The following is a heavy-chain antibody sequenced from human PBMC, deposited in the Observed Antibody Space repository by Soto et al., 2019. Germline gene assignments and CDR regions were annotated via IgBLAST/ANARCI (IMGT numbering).Heavy chain of an antibody. V-gene: IGHV5-51*01. CDR1: GYSFTTYW. J-gene: IGHJ4*02. CDR2: IHLGDSDT. Sequence: GESLKISCQGSGYSFTTYWIGWVRQMPGKGLEWMGIIHLGDSDTRYSPSFQGQVTISADKSISTAYLQWSSLKASDTAMYYCARHLAGYCSGGICYPADYWGQGTLVTVSS. CDR3: ARHLAGYCSGGICYPADY. D-gene: IGHD2-15*01.